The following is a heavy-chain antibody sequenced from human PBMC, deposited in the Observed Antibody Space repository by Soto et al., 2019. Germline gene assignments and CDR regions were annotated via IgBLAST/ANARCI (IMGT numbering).Heavy chain of an antibody. Sequence: QLHLQESGPGLVKPSETLSLTCGVSGASISNSDYYWVWIRQPPGQGLEWIATVHFRGKTYYNVSLKTRLTISLDPSKNLFSLMLTSLTAADTAVYYCATEAAHHDAFDVWGRGTRVTVSS. CDR2: VHFRGKT. CDR3: ATEAAHHDAFDV. J-gene: IGHJ3*01. D-gene: IGHD2-15*01. CDR1: GASISNSDYY. V-gene: IGHV4-39*02.